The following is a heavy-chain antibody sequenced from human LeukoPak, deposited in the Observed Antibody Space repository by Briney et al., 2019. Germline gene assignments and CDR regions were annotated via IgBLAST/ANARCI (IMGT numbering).Heavy chain of an antibody. CDR3: ARLYCSRTSCYLADY. CDR2: ISAYNGNT. CDR1: GYTFTSYG. V-gene: IGHV1-18*01. D-gene: IGHD2-2*01. Sequence: ASVKVSCKASGYTFTSYGISWVRQAPGQGLEWMGWISAYNGNTNYAQKLQGRVTMTTDTSTSTAYMELRSLRSDDTAVYYCARLYCSRTSCYLADYWGQGTLVTVSS. J-gene: IGHJ4*02.